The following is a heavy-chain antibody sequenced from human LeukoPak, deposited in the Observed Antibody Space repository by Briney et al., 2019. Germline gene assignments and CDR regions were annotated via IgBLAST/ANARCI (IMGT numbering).Heavy chain of an antibody. CDR1: GGTFSSYA. V-gene: IGHV1-69*13. Sequence: GASVKVSCKASGGTFSSYAISWVRQAPGQGLEWMGGIIPIFGTANYAQKFQDRVTLTADESTNTAYMELNSLRSEDTAVYYCARAPSRYSYVARLVGRWFYYYMDVWGQGTTVTVSS. CDR2: IIPIFGTA. CDR3: ARAPSRYSYVARLVGRWFYYYMDV. D-gene: IGHD5-18*01. J-gene: IGHJ6*03.